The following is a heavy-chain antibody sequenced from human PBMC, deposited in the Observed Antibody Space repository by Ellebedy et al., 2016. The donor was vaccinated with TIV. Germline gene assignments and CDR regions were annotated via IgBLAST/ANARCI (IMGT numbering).Heavy chain of an antibody. CDR1: GYTLTELS. Sequence: ASVKVSXXVSGYTLTELSMHWVRQAPGKGLEWMGGFDPEDGETIYAQKFQGRVTMTEDTSTDTAYMELSSLRSEDTAVYYCATQPRIPAPVAYYGMDVWGQGTTVTVSS. J-gene: IGHJ6*02. CDR3: ATQPRIPAPVAYYGMDV. V-gene: IGHV1-24*01. D-gene: IGHD1-14*01. CDR2: FDPEDGET.